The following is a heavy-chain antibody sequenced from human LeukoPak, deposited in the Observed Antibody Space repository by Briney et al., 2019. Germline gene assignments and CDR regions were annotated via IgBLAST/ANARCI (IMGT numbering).Heavy chain of an antibody. D-gene: IGHD1-20*01. V-gene: IGHV3-23*01. CDR1: GFTFSSYA. Sequence: PGGSLRLSCTASGFTFSSYAMSWVRQPPGKGLEWVSAISGSGGSTYYADSVKGRFTISRDNSKNTLYLQMNSLRAEDTAVYYCAKVGGITGALIDYWGQGTLVTVSS. CDR2: ISGSGGST. CDR3: AKVGGITGALIDY. J-gene: IGHJ4*02.